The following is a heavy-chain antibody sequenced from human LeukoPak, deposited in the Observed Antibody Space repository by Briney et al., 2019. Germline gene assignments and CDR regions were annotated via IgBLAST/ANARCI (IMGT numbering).Heavy chain of an antibody. V-gene: IGHV3-33*01. CDR1: GFTFSSYG. Sequence: GGSLRLSCAASGFTFSSYGMHWVRQAPGKGLEWVAVIWYDGSNKYYADSVKGRFTISRDNSKNTLYLQMNSLRAEDTAVYYCARGRVNYYDSSGYHDAFDIWGQGTMVTVSS. D-gene: IGHD3-22*01. J-gene: IGHJ3*02. CDR3: ARGRVNYYDSSGYHDAFDI. CDR2: IWYDGSNK.